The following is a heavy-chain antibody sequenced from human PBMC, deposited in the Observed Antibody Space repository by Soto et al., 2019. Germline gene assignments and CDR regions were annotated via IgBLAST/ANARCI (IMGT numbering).Heavy chain of an antibody. CDR1: GGSISSYY. V-gene: IGHV4-59*08. Sequence: QVQLQESGPGLVKPSETLSLTCTVSGGSISSYYWSWIRQPPGKGLEWVGYNYYSGSTNNNPYRKTRVTISVHMSKNQLSLKLSSVTAADTAVYYFARRYCPGFDYWGQGTLVTVSS. CDR2: NYYSGST. J-gene: IGHJ4*02. D-gene: IGHD1-26*01. CDR3: ARRYCPGFDY.